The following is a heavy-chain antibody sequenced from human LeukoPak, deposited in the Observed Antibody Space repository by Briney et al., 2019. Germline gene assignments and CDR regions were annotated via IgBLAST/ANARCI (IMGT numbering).Heavy chain of an antibody. V-gene: IGHV3-48*03. D-gene: IGHD3-22*01. J-gene: IGHJ4*02. CDR2: ISSSGSTI. CDR1: GFTFSSYE. CDR3: ARDHYYDSSGYFV. Sequence: GGSLRLSCAASGFTFSSYEMNWVRQAPGKGLEWVSYISSSGSTIYYADSVKGRFTISRDNAKNSLYLQMNSLRAEDTAVYYCARDHYYDSSGYFVWGQGTLVTVSS.